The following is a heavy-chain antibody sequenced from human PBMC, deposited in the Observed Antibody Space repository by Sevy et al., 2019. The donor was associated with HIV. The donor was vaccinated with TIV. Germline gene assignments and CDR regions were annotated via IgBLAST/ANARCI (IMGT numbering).Heavy chain of an antibody. Sequence: GGSLRLSCAASGFTFSGYGMHWVRQAPGKGLEWVAFIRYDGGYIYDADSVKDRFTISRDNSKSTLYLQMNSLRAEDTAIYYCAKGQTGDSWGQGTLVTVSS. CDR2: IRYDGGYI. CDR3: AKGQTGDS. V-gene: IGHV3-30*02. CDR1: GFTFSGYG. J-gene: IGHJ5*01.